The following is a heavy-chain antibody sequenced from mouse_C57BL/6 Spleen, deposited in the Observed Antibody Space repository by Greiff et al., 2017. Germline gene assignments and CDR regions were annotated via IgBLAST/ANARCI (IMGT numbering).Heavy chain of an antibody. CDR2: IDPSDSYT. CDR3: ARPQSGYDERAWFAY. Sequence: QVHVKQPGAELVMPGASVKLSCKASGYTFTSYWMHWVKQRPGQGLEWIGEIDPSDSYTNYNQKFKGKSTLTVDKSSSTAYMQLSSLTSEDSAVYYVARPQSGYDERAWFAYWGQGTLVTVSA. D-gene: IGHD2-2*01. J-gene: IGHJ3*01. CDR1: GYTFTSYW. V-gene: IGHV1-69*01.